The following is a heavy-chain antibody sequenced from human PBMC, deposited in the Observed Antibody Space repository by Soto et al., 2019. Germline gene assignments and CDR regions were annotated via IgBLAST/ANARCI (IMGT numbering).Heavy chain of an antibody. CDR3: ARDRGCSSTSCYEVRYYYYYGMDV. J-gene: IGHJ6*02. CDR1: GGTFSSYT. CDR2: IIPILGIA. D-gene: IGHD2-2*01. Sequence: QVQLVQSGAEVKKPGSSVKVSCKASGGTFSSYTISWVRQAPGQGLEWMGRIIPILGIANYAQKFQGRVTLTADKSTSTAYMELSSLRSEDTAVYYCARDRGCSSTSCYEVRYYYYYGMDVWGQGTTVTVSS. V-gene: IGHV1-69*08.